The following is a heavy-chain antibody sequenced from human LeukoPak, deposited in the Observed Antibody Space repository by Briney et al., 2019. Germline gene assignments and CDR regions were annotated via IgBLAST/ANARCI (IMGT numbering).Heavy chain of an antibody. Sequence: SETLSLTCTVSGGSISSSSYYWGWIRQPPGKGLEWIGYIYYSGSTYYNPSLKSRVTISVDTSKNQFSLKLSSVTAADTAVYYCARSIAAAEDAFDIWGQGTMVTVSS. J-gene: IGHJ3*02. CDR3: ARSIAAAEDAFDI. D-gene: IGHD6-13*01. CDR1: GGSISSSSYY. V-gene: IGHV4-30-4*08. CDR2: IYYSGST.